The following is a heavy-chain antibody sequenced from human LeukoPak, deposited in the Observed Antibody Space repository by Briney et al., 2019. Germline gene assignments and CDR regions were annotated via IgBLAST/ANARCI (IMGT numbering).Heavy chain of an antibody. CDR3: ARGRITIFGVVTVFDY. Sequence: SMKVSCKASGGTFSSYAISWVRQAPGQGLEWMGGIIPIFGTANYAQKFQGRVTITTDESTSTAYMELSSLRSVDTAVYYCARGRITIFGVVTVFDYWGQGTLVTVSS. CDR1: GGTFSSYA. CDR2: IIPIFGTA. D-gene: IGHD3-3*01. J-gene: IGHJ4*02. V-gene: IGHV1-69*05.